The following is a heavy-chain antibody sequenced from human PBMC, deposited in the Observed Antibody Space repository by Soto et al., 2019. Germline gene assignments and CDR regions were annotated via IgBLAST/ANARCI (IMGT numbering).Heavy chain of an antibody. CDR3: ASEYSSSSRYGMDV. V-gene: IGHV1-46*01. D-gene: IGHD6-6*01. CDR2: INPSGGST. Sequence: QVQLVQSGAEVKKPGASVKVSCKASGYSLTSYYMHWVRQAPGKGLEWMGIINPSGGSTSYAQKFQGRVTMTRDTSTSTVYMELISLRSEDTAVYYCASEYSSSSRYGMDVWGQGTTVTVSS. J-gene: IGHJ6*02. CDR1: GYSLTSYY.